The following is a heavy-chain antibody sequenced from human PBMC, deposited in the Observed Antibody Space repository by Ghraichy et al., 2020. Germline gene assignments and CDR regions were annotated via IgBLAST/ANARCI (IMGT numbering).Heavy chain of an antibody. J-gene: IGHJ6*02. CDR1: GFTFSSYG. Sequence: GESLNISCAASGFTFSSYGMHWVRQGPGKGLQWVAVRSDGGRRKYYADSVKGRLTISRDISKNTLYLQMDSLRGEDTAVYYCVKDLKDEAYGMVAWGQGTTVTVSS. CDR3: VKDLKDEAYGMVA. CDR2: RSDGGRRK. V-gene: IGHV3-30*18.